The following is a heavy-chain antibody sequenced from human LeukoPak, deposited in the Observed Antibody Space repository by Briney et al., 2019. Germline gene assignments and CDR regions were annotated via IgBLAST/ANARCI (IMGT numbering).Heavy chain of an antibody. CDR2: INHSGST. V-gene: IGHV4-34*01. D-gene: IGHD3-16*02. CDR3: ARGAAIYDHVWGSYRQAPRLDY. J-gene: IGHJ4*02. Sequence: SETLSLTCAVYGGSFSGYYWSWIRQPPGKGLEWIGEINHSGSTNYNPSLKSRVTISVDTSKNQFSLKLSSVTAADTAVYYCARGAAIYDHVWGSYRQAPRLDYWGQGTLVTVSS. CDR1: GGSFSGYY.